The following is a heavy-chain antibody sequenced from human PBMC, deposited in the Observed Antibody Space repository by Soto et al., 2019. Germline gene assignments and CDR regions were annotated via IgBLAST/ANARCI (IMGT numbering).Heavy chain of an antibody. CDR3: ARHRIVVVPAAMPDYYYYMDV. Sequence: SETLSLTCTVSGVSIRSNSYYWGWIRQTPGKGLEWIGSFLYSGNTYYNPSLKSRVTISVDTSKNQFSLKLSSVTAADTAVYYCARHRIVVVPAAMPDYYYYMDVWGKGTTVTVSS. J-gene: IGHJ6*03. D-gene: IGHD2-2*01. CDR1: GVSIRSNSYY. CDR2: FLYSGNT. V-gene: IGHV4-39*01.